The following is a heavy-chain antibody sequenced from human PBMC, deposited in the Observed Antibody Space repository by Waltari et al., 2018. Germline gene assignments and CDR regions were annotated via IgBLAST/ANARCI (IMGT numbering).Heavy chain of an antibody. CDR1: GGSNSTYY. CDR2: IHYSGRS. CDR3: ARADTSTSYFYYYMDV. D-gene: IGHD1-26*01. Sequence: QVQLQESGPGLVKPSETLSLTCTVSGGSNSTYYWRWVRQSPGKGLEWIGYIHYSGRSVYNPSLRSRVAISLDTPNNQFSLRLRSVTAADAAIYYCARADTSTSYFYYYMDVWGKGTTVTVSS. V-gene: IGHV4-59*01. J-gene: IGHJ6*03.